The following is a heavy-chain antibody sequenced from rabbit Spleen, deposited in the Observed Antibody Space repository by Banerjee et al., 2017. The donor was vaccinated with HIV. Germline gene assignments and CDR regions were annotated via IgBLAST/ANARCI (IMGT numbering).Heavy chain of an antibody. D-gene: IGHD4-2*01. J-gene: IGHJ4*01. CDR1: GLDSSSRYW. CDR2: IDVGKSGST. V-gene: IGHV1S45*01. CDR3: ARDSAGREDFNL. Sequence: QERLEESGGDLVKPGASLTLTCKASGLDSSSRYWICWVRQAPGKGLEWIACIDVGKSGSTYYASWAKGRFTISKTSSTTVTLLMTSLTAADTATYFCARDSAGREDFNLWGPGTLVTVS.